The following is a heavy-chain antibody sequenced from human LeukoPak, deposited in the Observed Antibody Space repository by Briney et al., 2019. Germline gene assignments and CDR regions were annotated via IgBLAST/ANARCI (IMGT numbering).Heavy chain of an antibody. CDR2: IYYSGST. V-gene: IGHV4-61*01. CDR3: ARLVDTAMANWYFDL. CDR1: GGSVSGGSYY. Sequence: SETLSLTCTVSGGSVSGGSYYWSWIRQPPGKGLEWIGYIYYSGSTNYNPSLKSRVTISVDTSKNQFSLKLSSVTAADTAVYYCARLVDTAMANWYFDLWGRGTLVTVSS. J-gene: IGHJ2*01. D-gene: IGHD5-18*01.